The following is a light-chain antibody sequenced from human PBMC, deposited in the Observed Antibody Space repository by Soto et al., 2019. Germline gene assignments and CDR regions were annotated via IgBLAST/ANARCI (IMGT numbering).Light chain of an antibody. J-gene: IGKJ3*01. Sequence: EIVLTQSPGTLSLSPGERATLSCRASQSVSSSSLAWYQQKPGQAPSLLIYDASSRATGIPDRFSGSGSGTDFTLTISRLEREDFAVYYWQKYASSSFTFRPGTKVDIK. CDR2: DAS. V-gene: IGKV3-20*01. CDR1: QSVSSSS. CDR3: QKYASSSFT.